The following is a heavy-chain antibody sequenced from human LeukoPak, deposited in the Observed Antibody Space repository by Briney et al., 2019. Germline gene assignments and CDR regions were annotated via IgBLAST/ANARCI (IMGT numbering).Heavy chain of an antibody. J-gene: IGHJ4*02. CDR2: IYYSGST. CDR1: GGSITSNNDY. Sequence: SETLSLTCTVSGGSITSNNDYWSWIRQHPGKGLEWIGYIYYSGSTYYNPSLKSRVTISVDTSKNQFSLKLSSVTAADTAVYYCARVHSSSSIDYWGQGTLVTVSS. D-gene: IGHD6-6*01. CDR3: ARVHSSSSIDY. V-gene: IGHV4-31*03.